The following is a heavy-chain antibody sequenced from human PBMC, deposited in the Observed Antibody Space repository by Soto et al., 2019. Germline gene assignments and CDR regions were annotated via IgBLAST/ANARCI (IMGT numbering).Heavy chain of an antibody. D-gene: IGHD3-3*01. CDR3: AKEYYDFWSGYADY. V-gene: IGHV3-30*18. J-gene: IGHJ4*02. CDR2: ISYDGSNK. CDR1: GFTFSSYG. Sequence: QVQLVESGGGGFRPGRSLRLSCAASGFTFSSYGMHGVRQPPGKGLEWVAVISYDGSNKYYADSVKGRFTISRDNSKNTLYLQMNSLRAEDTAVYYCAKEYYDFWSGYADYWGQGTLVTVSS.